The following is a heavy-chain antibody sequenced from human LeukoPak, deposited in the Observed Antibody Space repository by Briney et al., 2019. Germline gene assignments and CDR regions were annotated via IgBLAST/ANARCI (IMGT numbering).Heavy chain of an antibody. CDR1: GGSISTYY. J-gene: IGHJ4*02. D-gene: IGHD4-11*01. CDR2: IYYSGIT. CDR3: ARRLAVTGRYYFDY. Sequence: PSETLSLTCTASGGSISTYYWTWIRQPPGRGLEWIGYIYYSGITNYNPSLKSRVTMSVDTSRNQFSLRLNSVTAADTAVYYCARRLAVTGRYYFDYWGQGSLVTVSS. V-gene: IGHV4-59*01.